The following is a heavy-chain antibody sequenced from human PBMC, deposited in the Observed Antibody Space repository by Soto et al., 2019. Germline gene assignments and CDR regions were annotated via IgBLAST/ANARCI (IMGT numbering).Heavy chain of an antibody. CDR2: ISGSGGST. CDR1: GFTFSSYA. V-gene: IGHV3-23*01. CDR3: ARRSSGWYFDY. D-gene: IGHD6-19*01. J-gene: IGHJ4*02. Sequence: EVQLLESGGGLVQPGGSLRLSCAASGFTFSSYALNWVRQAPGKGLEWVSVISGSGGSTYYADSVKGRFTISRDNSTNTLYLQMNSLRAGDTAVYYCARRSSGWYFDYWGQGTLVTVSS.